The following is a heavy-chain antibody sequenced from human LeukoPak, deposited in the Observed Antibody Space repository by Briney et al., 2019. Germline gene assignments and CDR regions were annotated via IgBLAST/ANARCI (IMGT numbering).Heavy chain of an antibody. CDR3: AITGYDMLSGYLFDFDF. D-gene: IGHD3-9*01. CDR2: IYYSGNT. CDR1: GGSISSYY. Sequence: SETLSLTCTVSGGSISSYYWSWIRQPPGKGLEWIGYIYYSGNTNYNPSLKSRVTISVDTSKNQLPLILTSVTAADTAGYYCAITGYDMLSGYLFDFDFWGQGTLVTVSS. J-gene: IGHJ4*02. V-gene: IGHV4-59*12.